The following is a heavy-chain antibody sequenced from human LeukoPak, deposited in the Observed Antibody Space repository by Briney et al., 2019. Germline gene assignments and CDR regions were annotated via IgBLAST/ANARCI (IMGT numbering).Heavy chain of an antibody. D-gene: IGHD5-24*01. V-gene: IGHV3-49*04. Sequence: KPGGSLRLSCAASGFTFSNAWMSWVRQAPGKGLEWVGFIRGKSYGGTTDYAASVKGRFTVSRDDSKSIAYLQMNSLKTEDTAVYYCTRDHVPRLRNDYNCVFDYWGQGTLVTVSS. CDR2: IRGKSYGGTT. CDR3: TRDHVPRLRNDYNCVFDY. CDR1: GFTFSNAW. J-gene: IGHJ4*02.